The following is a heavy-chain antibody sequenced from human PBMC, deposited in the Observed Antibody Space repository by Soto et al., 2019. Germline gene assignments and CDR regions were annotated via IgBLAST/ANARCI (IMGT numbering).Heavy chain of an antibody. CDR3: AAPALLRYFDWSYYYYYGMDV. J-gene: IGHJ6*02. CDR1: GFTFTSSA. V-gene: IGHV1-58*01. Sequence: VKVSCKASGFTFTSSAVQWVRQARGQRLEWIGWIVVGSGNTNYAQKFQERVTITRDMSTSTAYMELSSLRSEDTAVYYCAAPALLRYFDWSYYYYYGMDVWGQGTTVTVSS. CDR2: IVVGSGNT. D-gene: IGHD3-9*01.